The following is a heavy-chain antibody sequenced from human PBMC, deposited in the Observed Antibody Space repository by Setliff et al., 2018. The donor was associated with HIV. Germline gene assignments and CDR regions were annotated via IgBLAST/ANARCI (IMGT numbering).Heavy chain of an antibody. Sequence: GSLRLSCTAPGFNFMFFAMGWVRQAPGKGLEWVSGISGSNSRTDYVDSVKGRFTISRDKSKYTLYLQPNRLRAEDTAVYYCARARGEGDSGWYGYYFDYWGQGTLVT. D-gene: IGHD6-19*01. CDR1: GFNFMFFA. CDR3: ARARGEGDSGWYGYYFDY. J-gene: IGHJ4*02. CDR2: ISGSNSRT. V-gene: IGHV3-23*01.